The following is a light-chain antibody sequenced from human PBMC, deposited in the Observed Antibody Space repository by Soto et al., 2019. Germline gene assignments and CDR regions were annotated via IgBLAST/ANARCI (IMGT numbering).Light chain of an antibody. V-gene: IGKV3-11*01. CDR1: QSVSRY. J-gene: IGKJ2*02. CDR3: QQRGKWPST. Sequence: ELVLTQSPGTLSLSPGGSATLSCRASQSVSRYLAWYQQKPGQALRLLIYDASKRATGIPARFSGSGSGTDFTLTISSLEPEDFAIYYCQQRGKWPSTFGPGTKVEMK. CDR2: DAS.